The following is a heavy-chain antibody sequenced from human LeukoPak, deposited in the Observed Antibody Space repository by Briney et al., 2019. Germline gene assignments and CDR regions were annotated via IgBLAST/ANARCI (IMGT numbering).Heavy chain of an antibody. Sequence: SETLSLTCAVSGYSISSGYCWGWIRQPPGKGLEWIGSIYHSGSTYYNPSLKSRVTISVDTSKNQFSLKLSSVTAADTAVYYCARHSPQLQYFDYWGQGTLVTVSS. D-gene: IGHD2-2*01. CDR3: ARHSPQLQYFDY. CDR2: IYHSGST. J-gene: IGHJ4*02. CDR1: GYSISSGYC. V-gene: IGHV4-38-2*01.